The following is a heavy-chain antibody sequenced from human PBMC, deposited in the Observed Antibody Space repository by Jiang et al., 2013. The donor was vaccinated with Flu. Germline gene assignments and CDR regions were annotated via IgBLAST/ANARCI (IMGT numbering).Heavy chain of an antibody. CDR2: TYYRSKWYN. V-gene: IGHV6-1*01. J-gene: IGHJ6*02. CDR1: GDSVSSNSAA. CDR3: AREEYYDFWSGSSYYYYGMDV. Sequence: QTLSLTCAISGDSVSSNSAAWNWIRQSPSRGLEWLGRTYYRSKWYNDYAVSVKSRITINPDTSKNQFSLQLNSVTPEDTAVYYCAREEYYDFWSGSSYYYYGMDVWGQGTTVTV. D-gene: IGHD3-3*01.